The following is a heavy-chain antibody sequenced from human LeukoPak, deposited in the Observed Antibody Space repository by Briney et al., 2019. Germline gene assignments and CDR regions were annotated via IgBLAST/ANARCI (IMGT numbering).Heavy chain of an antibody. CDR2: ISAYNGNT. J-gene: IGHJ4*02. CDR1: GYTFTSYG. CDR3: AREGESYYDILTGYPYYFDY. D-gene: IGHD3-9*01. Sequence: ASVKVSCKASGYTFTSYGISWVRQAPGQGLEWMGWISAYNGNTNYAQKLQGRVTMTTDTSTSTAYMELRSLRSDDTAVYYCAREGESYYDILTGYPYYFDYWGQGTLVTVSS. V-gene: IGHV1-18*01.